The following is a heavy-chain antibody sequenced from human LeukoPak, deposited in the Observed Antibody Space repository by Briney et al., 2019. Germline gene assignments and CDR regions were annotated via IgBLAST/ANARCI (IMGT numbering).Heavy chain of an antibody. D-gene: IGHD3-22*01. CDR1: GYTFTSYG. Sequence: AASVKVSCKASGYTFTSYGISWVRQAPGQGLEWMGWISAYNGNTNYAQKLQGRVTMTTDTSTSTAYMELRSLRSDDTAVYYCARDTYYYDSSGYYHWYFDLWGRGTLVTVSS. CDR3: ARDTYYYDSSGYYHWYFDL. CDR2: ISAYNGNT. J-gene: IGHJ2*01. V-gene: IGHV1-18*01.